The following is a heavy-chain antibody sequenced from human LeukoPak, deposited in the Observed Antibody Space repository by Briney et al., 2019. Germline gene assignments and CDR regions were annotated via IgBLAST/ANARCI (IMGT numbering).Heavy chain of an antibody. V-gene: IGHV1-18*01. CDR3: ARDHRPKAYCGGDCSLWYYFDY. Sequence: AAVKVSCKASGYTFTSYGISWVRQAPGQGLEWMGRISAYNGNTNYAQKLQGRVTMTTDTSTSTAYMELRSLRSDDTAVYYCARDHRPKAYCGGDCSLWYYFDYWGQGTLVTVSS. CDR1: GYTFTSYG. D-gene: IGHD2-21*02. J-gene: IGHJ4*02. CDR2: ISAYNGNT.